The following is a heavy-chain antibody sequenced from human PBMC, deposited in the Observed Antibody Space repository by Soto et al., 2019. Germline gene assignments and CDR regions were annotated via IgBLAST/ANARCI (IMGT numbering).Heavy chain of an antibody. CDR3: ARDMAVAGNSVFDC. CDR1: GYTFTGYY. CDR2: INPNSGDT. J-gene: IGHJ5*01. D-gene: IGHD6-19*01. V-gene: IGHV1-2*02. Sequence: ASVKVSCKASGYTFTGYYMHWVRQAPGQGLEWMGWINPNSGDTKNAQKFQGRVTMTRETSISTAYMELSRLTSDDTAVYYCARDMAVAGNSVFDCWGQGNLVTVSS.